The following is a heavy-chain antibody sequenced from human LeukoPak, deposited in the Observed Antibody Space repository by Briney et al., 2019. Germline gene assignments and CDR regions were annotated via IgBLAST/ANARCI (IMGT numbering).Heavy chain of an antibody. V-gene: IGHV4-61*02. D-gene: IGHD6-19*01. Sequence: SQTLSLTCTVSGASISSGNSYWSWIRQPAGKGLEWIGRIYTSGRTNLNPALKSRVTLSLDTSRNQFSLNLTSVAAADTAVYYCVRGHNSGWSDFDYWGLGTLVAVSS. J-gene: IGHJ4*02. CDR3: VRGHNSGWSDFDY. CDR1: GASISSGNSY. CDR2: IYTSGRT.